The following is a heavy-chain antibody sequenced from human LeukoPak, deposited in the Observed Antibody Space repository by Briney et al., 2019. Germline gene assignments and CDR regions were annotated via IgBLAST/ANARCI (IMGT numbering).Heavy chain of an antibody. CDR2: IWYDGSNK. J-gene: IGHJ4*02. D-gene: IGHD3-22*01. V-gene: IGHV3-33*01. Sequence: PGGSLRLSCAASGFTFSNYGMHWVRQAPGKGLEWVAVIWYDGSNKFYADSVKGRFTISRDNSKDTLYLQMNSLRAEDTAVYYCAIDYYDSSGPDYWGQGTLVTVSS. CDR3: AIDYYDSSGPDY. CDR1: GFTFSNYG.